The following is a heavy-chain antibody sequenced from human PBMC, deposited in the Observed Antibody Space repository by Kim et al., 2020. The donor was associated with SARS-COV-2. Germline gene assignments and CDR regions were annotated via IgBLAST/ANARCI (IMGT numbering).Heavy chain of an antibody. V-gene: IGHV3-23*01. CDR3: AKDVATYYYDGSGYYALDY. J-gene: IGHJ4*02. Sequence: GGSLRLSCAASGFTFSSYAMSWVRQAPGKGLEWVSAISGSGGSTYYADPVKGRFTISRDNSKNTLYLQMNSLRAGDTAVYYCAKDVATYYYDGSGYYALDYWGQRTLVTVSS. CDR2: ISGSGGST. D-gene: IGHD3-22*01. CDR1: GFTFSSYA.